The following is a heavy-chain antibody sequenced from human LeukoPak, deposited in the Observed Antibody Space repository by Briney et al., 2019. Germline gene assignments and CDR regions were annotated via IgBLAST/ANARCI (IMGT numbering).Heavy chain of an antibody. J-gene: IGHJ4*02. CDR1: GFTFSSYR. V-gene: IGHV3-7*01. CDR3: VRAGRVATED. CDR2: IKQDGSEK. Sequence: GGSLRLSCAASGFTFSSYRVSWVCQAPGKGLEWVANIKQDGSEKYYVDSVKGRFTISRDNAKNSLYLQMNSLRAEDTAIYYSVRAGRVATEDWGQGTLVTVFS. D-gene: IGHD6-13*01.